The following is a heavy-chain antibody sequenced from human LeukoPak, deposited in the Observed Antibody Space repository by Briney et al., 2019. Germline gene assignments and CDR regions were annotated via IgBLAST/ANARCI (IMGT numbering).Heavy chain of an antibody. V-gene: IGHV3-23*01. D-gene: IGHD5-12*01. CDR1: GFTFRNYA. Sequence: PGGSLRLSCAVSGFTFRNYAMSWVRQAPGKGLEWVSVISSSGGSTYYADSVKGRFTISRDNAKNTLYLQMSNLRAEDTAVYYCARDRGYAFDIWGQGTMVTVSS. CDR2: ISSSGGST. CDR3: ARDRGYAFDI. J-gene: IGHJ3*02.